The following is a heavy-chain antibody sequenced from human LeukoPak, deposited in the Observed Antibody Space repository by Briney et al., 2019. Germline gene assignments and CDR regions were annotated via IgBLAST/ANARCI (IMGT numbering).Heavy chain of an antibody. CDR2: IYSGGST. CDR3: ARQVGATYYMDV. CDR1: GFTVSSNY. D-gene: IGHD1-26*01. V-gene: IGHV3-53*01. J-gene: IGHJ6*03. Sequence: GGSLRLSCAASGFTVSSNYMSWVRQAPGKGLEWVSVIYSGGSTYYADSVQGRVTISRDNSKNTLYLQMKSLTGEGTAVYYCARQVGATYYMDVWGKGTTVTVSS.